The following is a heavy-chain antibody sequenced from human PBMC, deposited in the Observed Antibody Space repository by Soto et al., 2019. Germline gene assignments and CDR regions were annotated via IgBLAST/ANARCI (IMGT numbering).Heavy chain of an antibody. D-gene: IGHD1-26*01. CDR3: ARVQRGLVGATGRRFDP. CDR2: IYYSGST. J-gene: IGHJ5*02. CDR1: GGSISSYY. V-gene: IGHV4-59*01. Sequence: SGTLSLTCTVSGGSISSYYWSWIRQPPGKGLEWIGYIYYSGSTNYNPSLKSRVTISVDTSKNQFSLKLSSVTAADTAVYYCARVQRGLVGATGRRFDPWGQGTLVTVSS.